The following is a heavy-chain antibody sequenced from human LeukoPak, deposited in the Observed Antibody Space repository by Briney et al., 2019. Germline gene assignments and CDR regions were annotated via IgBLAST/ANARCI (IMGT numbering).Heavy chain of an antibody. V-gene: IGHV4-59*01. Sequence: SETLSLTCTVSGGSISSYYWSWIRQPPGKGLEWIGYIYYSGSTYYNPSLKSRVTISVDTSKNQFSLKLSSVTAADTAVYYCARDSFSSSWPKWFDPWGQGILVAVSS. J-gene: IGHJ5*02. CDR1: GGSISSYY. CDR2: IYYSGST. CDR3: ARDSFSSSWPKWFDP. D-gene: IGHD6-13*01.